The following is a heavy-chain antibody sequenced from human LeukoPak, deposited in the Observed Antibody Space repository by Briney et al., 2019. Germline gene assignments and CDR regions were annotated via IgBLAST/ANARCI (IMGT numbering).Heavy chain of an antibody. D-gene: IGHD6-13*01. V-gene: IGHV1-69*05. CDR2: TIPIFGTA. CDR3: ARVEAAGSLGSGSFDY. CDR1: GGTFSSYA. J-gene: IGHJ4*02. Sequence: LVKVSCKASGGTFSSYAISWVRQAPGQGLEWMGRTIPIFGTANYAQKFQGRVTITTDESTSTAYMELSSLRSEDTAVYYCARVEAAGSLGSGSFDYWGQGTLVTVSS.